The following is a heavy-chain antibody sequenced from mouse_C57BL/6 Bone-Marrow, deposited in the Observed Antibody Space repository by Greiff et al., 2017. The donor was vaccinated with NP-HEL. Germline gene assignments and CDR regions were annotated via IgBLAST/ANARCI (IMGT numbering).Heavy chain of an antibody. CDR1: GFTFSDYG. J-gene: IGHJ1*03. Sequence: EVQGVESGGGLVKPGGSLKLSCAASGFTFSDYGMHWVRQAPEKGLEWVAYISSGSSTIYYADTVKGRFTISRDNAKNTLCLQMTSLRSEDTAMYYCLITTVVATTGGYFDVWGTGTTVTVSS. CDR2: ISSGSSTI. V-gene: IGHV5-17*01. CDR3: LITTVVATTGGYFDV. D-gene: IGHD1-1*01.